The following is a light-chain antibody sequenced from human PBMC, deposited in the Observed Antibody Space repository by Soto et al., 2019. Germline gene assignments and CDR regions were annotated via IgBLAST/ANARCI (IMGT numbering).Light chain of an antibody. V-gene: IGKV3-20*01. CDR3: QQYGSSLWT. J-gene: IGKJ1*01. CDR2: GAS. CDR1: QSVSSSY. Sequence: EIVLTQSPGTLSLSPGERATLSCRVSQSVSSSYLAWYQQKPGQAPRLLIYGASTRATGIPARFSGSGSGTDFTLTISRLEPEDFAVYYCQQYGSSLWTFGQGTKVDIK.